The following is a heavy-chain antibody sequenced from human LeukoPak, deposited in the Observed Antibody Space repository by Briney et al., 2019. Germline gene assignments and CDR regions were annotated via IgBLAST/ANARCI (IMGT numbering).Heavy chain of an antibody. D-gene: IGHD1-1*01. CDR2: MNPNSGNT. J-gene: IGHJ4*02. CDR1: GYTFTIYD. V-gene: IGHV1-8*01. Sequence: ASVSVSCTASGYTFTIYDINGVRQATGQGLEWMGWMNPNSGNTGYAQKFQGRVTMTRNTSISTAYMELSSLRSEDTAVYYCAREPKYNWNVWGQGTLVTVSS. CDR3: AREPKYNWNV.